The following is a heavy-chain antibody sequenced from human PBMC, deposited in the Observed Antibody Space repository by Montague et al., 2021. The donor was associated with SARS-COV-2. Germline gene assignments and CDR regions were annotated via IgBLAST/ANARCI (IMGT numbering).Heavy chain of an antibody. J-gene: IGHJ4*02. CDR3: ARTGYSSGWHSFDY. D-gene: IGHD6-19*01. CDR2: IYHSGST. Sequence: SETLSLTCAVSSGSISSSHWWSWVRQPPGKGLEWIGEIYHSGSTNYNPSLKSRVTISIDKSKNQFSLKLSSVTAADTAVYYCARTGYSSGWHSFDYWGQGTLVTVSS. CDR1: SGSISSSHW. V-gene: IGHV4-4*02.